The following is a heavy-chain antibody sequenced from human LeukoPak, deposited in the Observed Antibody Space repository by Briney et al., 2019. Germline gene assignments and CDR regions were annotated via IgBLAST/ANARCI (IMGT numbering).Heavy chain of an antibody. CDR3: ARVLGKGYYYYYMDV. Sequence: GESLKISCKGSGYSFTSYRIGWVRQMPGKGLEWMGIIYPGDSDTRYSPSFQGRVTISADKSISTAYLQWSSLKASDTAMYYCARVLGKGYYYYYMDVWGKGTTVTVSS. J-gene: IGHJ6*03. CDR1: GYSFTSYR. CDR2: IYPGDSDT. V-gene: IGHV5-51*01. D-gene: IGHD7-27*01.